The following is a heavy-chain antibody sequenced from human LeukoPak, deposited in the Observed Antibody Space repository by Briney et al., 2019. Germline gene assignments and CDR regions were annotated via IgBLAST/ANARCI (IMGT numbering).Heavy chain of an antibody. Sequence: ASVKVSCKASGYTFTGYYMHWVRQAPAQGLEWMGWINPNSGGTNYAQKFQGRVTMTRDTSISTAYMELSRLRSDDTAVYYCARGSTRTYYDILTGQYFDYWGQGTLVTVSS. CDR2: INPNSGGT. D-gene: IGHD3-9*01. V-gene: IGHV1-2*02. J-gene: IGHJ4*02. CDR3: ARGSTRTYYDILTGQYFDY. CDR1: GYTFTGYY.